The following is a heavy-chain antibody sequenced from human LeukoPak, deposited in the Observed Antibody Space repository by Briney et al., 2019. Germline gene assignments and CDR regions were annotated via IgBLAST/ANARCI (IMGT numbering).Heavy chain of an antibody. CDR2: IYYSGST. J-gene: IGHJ4*02. CDR1: GGSFSGYY. D-gene: IGHD3-10*01. Sequence: SETLSLTCAVYGGSFSGYYWSWIRQPPGKGLEWIGYIYYSGSTNYNPSLKSRVTISVDTSKNQFSLKLSSVTAADTAVYYCARTNYYGSGSQYFDYWGQGTLVTVSS. V-gene: IGHV4-59*01. CDR3: ARTNYYGSGSQYFDY.